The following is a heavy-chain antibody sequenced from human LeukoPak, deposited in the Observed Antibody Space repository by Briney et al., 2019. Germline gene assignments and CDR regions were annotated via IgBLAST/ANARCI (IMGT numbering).Heavy chain of an antibody. D-gene: IGHD6-13*01. CDR1: GFTVSSNY. Sequence: GGSLRLSCAASGFTVSSNYMSWVRQAPGKGLEWASVIYSGGSTYYADSVKGRFTISRDNSKNTLYLQMNSLRAEDTAVYYCARDDIAAAGNIDYWGQGTLVTVSS. J-gene: IGHJ4*02. CDR2: IYSGGST. V-gene: IGHV3-66*02. CDR3: ARDDIAAAGNIDY.